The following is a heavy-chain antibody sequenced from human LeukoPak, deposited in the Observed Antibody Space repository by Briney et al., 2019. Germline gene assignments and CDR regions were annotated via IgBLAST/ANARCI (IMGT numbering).Heavy chain of an antibody. CDR1: GFAFSSYG. J-gene: IGHJ4*02. CDR2: IRYDGSNK. CDR3: AKEDEYYDILTGYYTTPGSY. Sequence: PGGSLRLSCAASGFAFSSYGMHWVRQAPGKGLEWVAFIRYDGSNKYYADSVKGRFTISRDNSKNTLYLQMNSLRAEDTAVYYCAKEDEYYDILTGYYTTPGSYWGQGTLVTVSS. V-gene: IGHV3-30*02. D-gene: IGHD3-9*01.